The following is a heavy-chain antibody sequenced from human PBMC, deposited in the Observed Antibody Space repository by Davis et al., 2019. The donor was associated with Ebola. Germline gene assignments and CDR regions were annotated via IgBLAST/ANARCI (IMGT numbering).Heavy chain of an antibody. CDR3: ARGGMDV. CDR1: GFTFSSYA. V-gene: IGHV3-7*03. J-gene: IGHJ6*02. Sequence: GGSLRLSCAASGFTFSSYAMHWVRQAPGKGLEWVANIKQDGSEKYYVDSVKGRFTISRDNAKNSLYLQMNSLRAEDTAVYYCARGGMDVWGQGTTVTVSS. CDR2: IKQDGSEK.